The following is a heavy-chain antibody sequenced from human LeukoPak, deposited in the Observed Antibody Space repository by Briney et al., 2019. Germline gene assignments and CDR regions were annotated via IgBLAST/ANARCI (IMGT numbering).Heavy chain of an antibody. CDR3: ARVLVVRGVIITNWFDP. V-gene: IGHV1-2*02. J-gene: IGHJ5*02. Sequence: PWASVKVSCKASGYTFTGYYMHWVRQAPGQGLEWMGWINPNSGGTNYAQKFQGRVTMTRDTSISTAYMELSRLKSDDTAVYYCARVLVVRGVIITNWFDPWGQGTLVTVSS. CDR2: INPNSGGT. D-gene: IGHD3-10*01. CDR1: GYTFTGYY.